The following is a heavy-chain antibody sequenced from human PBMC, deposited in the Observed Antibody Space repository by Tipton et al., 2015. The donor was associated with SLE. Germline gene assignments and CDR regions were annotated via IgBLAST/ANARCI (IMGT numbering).Heavy chain of an antibody. Sequence: SLRLSCAASGFTFSSYSMNWVRQAPGKGLEWVSYISSCSSTIYYADSVKGRCTTSRDKAKSSLYLQMNSLRAEDTAVYYWAKPGLSRGVVGALGYWGQGPLVTVSS. V-gene: IGHV3-48*01. D-gene: IGHD1-26*01. CDR2: ISSCSSTI. CDR3: AKPGLSRGVVGALGY. J-gene: IGHJ4*02. CDR1: GFTFSSYS.